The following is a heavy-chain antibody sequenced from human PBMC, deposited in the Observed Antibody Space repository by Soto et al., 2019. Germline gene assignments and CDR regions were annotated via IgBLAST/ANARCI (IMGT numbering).Heavy chain of an antibody. CDR3: AVRKTGSYFDY. Sequence: EVQLLESGGGLVQPGGSLGLSCAASGFTFSNYAMSWVHQAPGKGLEWVSGIGASGDGTYYADSVKGRFIISRDNSKNTLHLQMNSLRAEDTAVYYCAVRKTGSYFDYWGQGTLVTVSS. V-gene: IGHV3-23*01. J-gene: IGHJ4*02. CDR1: GFTFSNYA. D-gene: IGHD1-26*01. CDR2: IGASGDGT.